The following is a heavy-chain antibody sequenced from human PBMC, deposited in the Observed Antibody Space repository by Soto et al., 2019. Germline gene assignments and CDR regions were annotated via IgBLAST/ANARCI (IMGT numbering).Heavy chain of an antibody. J-gene: IGHJ6*02. CDR1: GDSVSSNSAA. Sequence: PSQTLSLTCAISGDSVSSNSAAWNWIRQSPSRGLEWLGRTYYRSKWYNDYAVSVKSRITINPDTSKNQFSLQLNSVTPEDTAIYYCEMSRIVVVPAAIYYYYYYGMDVWGQGTTVTVSS. CDR3: EMSRIVVVPAAIYYYYYYGMDV. V-gene: IGHV6-1*01. D-gene: IGHD2-2*01. CDR2: TYYRSKWYN.